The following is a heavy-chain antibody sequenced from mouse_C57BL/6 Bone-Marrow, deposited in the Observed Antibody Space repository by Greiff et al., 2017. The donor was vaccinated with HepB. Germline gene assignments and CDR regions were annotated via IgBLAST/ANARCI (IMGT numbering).Heavy chain of an antibody. CDR2: INPNNGGT. V-gene: IGHV1-26*01. Sequence: EVQLQQSGPELVKPGASVKISCKASGYTFTDYYMNWVKQSHGKSLEWIGDINPNNGGTSYNQKFKGKATLTVDKSSSTAYMELRSLTSEDSAVYYCARGGYGNYEDAMDYWGQGTSVTVSS. CDR1: GYTFTDYY. D-gene: IGHD2-1*01. J-gene: IGHJ4*01. CDR3: ARGGYGNYEDAMDY.